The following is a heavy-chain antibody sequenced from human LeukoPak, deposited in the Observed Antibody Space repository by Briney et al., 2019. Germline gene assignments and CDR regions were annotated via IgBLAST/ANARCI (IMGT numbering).Heavy chain of an antibody. CDR3: ARRVVVVAATGNWFDP. D-gene: IGHD2-15*01. Sequence: SETLSLTCTVSGGSISSSSYYWGWIRQPPGKGLEWIGSIYYSGSTYYNPSLKSRVTKSVDTSKNQFSLKLSSVTAADTAVYYCARRVVVVAATGNWFDPWGQGTLVTVSS. CDR2: IYYSGST. CDR1: GGSISSSSYY. J-gene: IGHJ5*02. V-gene: IGHV4-39*01.